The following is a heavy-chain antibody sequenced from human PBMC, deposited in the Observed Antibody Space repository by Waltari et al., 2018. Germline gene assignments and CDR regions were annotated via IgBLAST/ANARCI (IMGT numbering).Heavy chain of an antibody. V-gene: IGHV4-34*01. CDR1: GGSFSGYS. CDR3: ARGTAAGRRYY. J-gene: IGHJ4*02. Sequence: QVQLQQWGAGLLKPSETLSLTCAVYGGSFSGYSWSWIRQPPGKGLEWIGEINHSGSTNYNPSLKSRVTISVDTSKNQFSLKLSSVTAADTAVYYCARGTAAGRRYYWGQGTLVTVSS. CDR2: INHSGST. D-gene: IGHD6-13*01.